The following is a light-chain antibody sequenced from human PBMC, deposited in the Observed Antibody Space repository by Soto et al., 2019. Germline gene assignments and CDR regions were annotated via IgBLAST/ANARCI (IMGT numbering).Light chain of an antibody. J-gene: IGLJ1*01. CDR3: AAWDVSLNGLYV. V-gene: IGLV1-44*01. Sequence: QSVLTQPPSASGTHGQRVTISCSGSSSNIGSSSVNWYQQLPGTAPQLLIYNNNQWPSGVPDRFSGSKSGTSASLAISGLQSEDEADYYCAAWDVSLNGLYVFVTGTKVTVL. CDR1: SSNIGSSS. CDR2: NNN.